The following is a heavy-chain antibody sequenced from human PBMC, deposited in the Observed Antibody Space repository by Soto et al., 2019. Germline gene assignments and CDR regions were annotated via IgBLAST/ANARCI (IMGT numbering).Heavy chain of an antibody. CDR2: INAGNGNT. V-gene: IGHV1-3*01. CDR1: GYTFTSYA. CDR3: ARVGRATRYFDY. D-gene: IGHD1-26*01. J-gene: IGHJ4*02. Sequence: QVQLVQSGAEVKKPGASVKVSCKASGYTFTSYAMHWVRQAPGQRLEWMGWINAGNGNTKYSQKFQGRVTTTRDTSASTAYMELSSLRSEDTAVYYCARVGRATRYFDYWGQGTLVTVSS.